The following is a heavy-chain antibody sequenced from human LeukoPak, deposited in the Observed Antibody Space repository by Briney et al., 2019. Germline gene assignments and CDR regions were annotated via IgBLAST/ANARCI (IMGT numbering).Heavy chain of an antibody. Sequence: NTGGSLRLSCAASEFTFSDYWMSWVRQAPGKGLEWVSSINYSGTNIYYADSVKGRFTISRDNAKNTLFLQMNSLRPEDTAVYYCVTSGCSGATCYFYFDFWGQGTLVTVSS. V-gene: IGHV3-21*01. CDR3: VTSGCSGATCYFYFDF. CDR2: INYSGTNI. CDR1: EFTFSDYW. D-gene: IGHD2-15*01. J-gene: IGHJ4*02.